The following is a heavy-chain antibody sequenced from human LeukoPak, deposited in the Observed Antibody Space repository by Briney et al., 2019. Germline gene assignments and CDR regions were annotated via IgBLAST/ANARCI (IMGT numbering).Heavy chain of an antibody. CDR2: IKQDGSEK. Sequence: GSLRLSCAASGSTFSDYYMCWIRQAPGKGLEWVANIKQDGSEKYYVDSVRGRFTISRDNAKNSLYLQMNSLRAEDTAVYYCARDIRHYDILTVPFDYWGQGTLVTVSS. V-gene: IGHV3-7*01. J-gene: IGHJ4*02. CDR1: GSTFSDYY. D-gene: IGHD3-9*01. CDR3: ARDIRHYDILTVPFDY.